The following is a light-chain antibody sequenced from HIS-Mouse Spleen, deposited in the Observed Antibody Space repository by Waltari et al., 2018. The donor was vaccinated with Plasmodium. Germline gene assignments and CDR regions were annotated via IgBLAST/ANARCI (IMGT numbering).Light chain of an antibody. CDR3: QSADSSGTYQV. Sequence: SYELTQPPSVSVSPGQTARITCSGDALPKQYAYWYQQKPGQAPVLVIYKDSERPSGIPGGFSGSSSGTTVTLTISGVQAEDEADYYCQSADSSGTYQVFGGGTKLTVL. V-gene: IGLV3-25*03. CDR2: KDS. CDR1: ALPKQY. J-gene: IGLJ2*01.